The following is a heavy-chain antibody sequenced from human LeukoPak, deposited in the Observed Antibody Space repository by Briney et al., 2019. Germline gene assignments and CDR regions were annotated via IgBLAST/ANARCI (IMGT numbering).Heavy chain of an antibody. CDR2: INSDGSST. Sequence: QPGGSLRLSCAASGFTFSSYWMHWVRQAPGKGLVWVSRINSDGSSTSYADSVKGRFTISRDNAKNTLNLQMKSLGAEDTAVYYCARLGQPLSAFDIWGQGTMVTVSS. V-gene: IGHV3-74*01. D-gene: IGHD2-8*01. CDR3: ARLGQPLSAFDI. CDR1: GFTFSSYW. J-gene: IGHJ3*02.